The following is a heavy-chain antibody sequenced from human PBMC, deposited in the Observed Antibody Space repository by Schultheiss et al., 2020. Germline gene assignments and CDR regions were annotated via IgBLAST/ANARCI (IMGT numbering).Heavy chain of an antibody. CDR1: GGTFSSYA. CDR3: ASREGDDYGDYGGGFDI. D-gene: IGHD4-17*01. Sequence: SVKVSCKASGGTFSSYAISWVRQAPGQGLEWMGGIIPIFGTANYAQKFQGRVTITADKSTSTVYMELSSLTSDDTAVFYCASREGDDYGDYGGGFDIWGQGTMVTVSS. CDR2: IIPIFGTA. V-gene: IGHV1-69*06. J-gene: IGHJ3*02.